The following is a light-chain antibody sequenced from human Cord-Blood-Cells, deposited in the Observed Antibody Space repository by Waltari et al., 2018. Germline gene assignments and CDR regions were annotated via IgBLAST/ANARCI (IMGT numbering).Light chain of an antibody. Sequence: IQITQSPSTLSASVGDRVPITCRARQSISSWLAWYQQKPGKAPKLLIYKASSLESGVPSRFSGSVSGTEFTLTISSLQPDDFATYYCQQYNSYPYTFGQGTKLEIK. CDR3: QQYNSYPYT. J-gene: IGKJ2*01. CDR2: KAS. CDR1: QSISSW. V-gene: IGKV1-5*03.